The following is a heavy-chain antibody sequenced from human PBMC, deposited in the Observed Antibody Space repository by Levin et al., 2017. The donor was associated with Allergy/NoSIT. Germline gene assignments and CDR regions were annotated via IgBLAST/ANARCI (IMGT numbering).Heavy chain of an antibody. CDR3: ASLGYCSGGSCSPDPYYFDY. CDR2: ISYDGSNK. CDR1: GFTFSSYA. Sequence: PGGSLRLSCAASGFTFSSYAMHWVRQAPGKGLEWVAVISYDGSNKYYADSVKGRFTISRDNSKNTLYLQMNSLRAEDTAVYYCASLGYCSGGSCSPDPYYFDYWGQGTLVTVSS. V-gene: IGHV3-30-3*01. D-gene: IGHD2-15*01. J-gene: IGHJ4*02.